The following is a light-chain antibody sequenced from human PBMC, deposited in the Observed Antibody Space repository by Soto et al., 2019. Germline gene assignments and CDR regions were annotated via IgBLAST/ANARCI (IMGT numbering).Light chain of an antibody. V-gene: IGKV1-12*01. J-gene: IGKJ4*01. CDR1: QGINTW. CDR2: SAS. CDR3: QQSDTLPIT. Sequence: IQITQSPSSVSSFVGDRVSITCRSSQGINTWLAWYQQKPGKAPKLLMYSASILHPGVSSRFTGGGSGTEFTLTINSLQPEDFATYYCQQSDTLPITFGGGTKVDIK.